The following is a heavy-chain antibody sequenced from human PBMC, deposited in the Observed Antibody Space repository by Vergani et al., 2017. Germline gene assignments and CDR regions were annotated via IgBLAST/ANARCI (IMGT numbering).Heavy chain of an antibody. CDR2: IYYSGST. D-gene: IGHD6-13*01. CDR1: GGSISSGGYY. J-gene: IGHJ4*02. Sequence: QVQLQESGPGLVKPSQTLSLTCTVSGGSISSGGYYWSWIRQHPGKGLEWIGYIYYSGSTYYNPSLKSRVTISVDTSKNQFSLKLSSVTAADPAVYYCARDRIAAAGTRFDYWGQGTLVTVSS. V-gene: IGHV4-31*03. CDR3: ARDRIAAAGTRFDY.